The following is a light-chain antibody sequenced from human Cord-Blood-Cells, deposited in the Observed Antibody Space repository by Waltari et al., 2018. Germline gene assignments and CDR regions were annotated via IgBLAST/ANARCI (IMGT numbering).Light chain of an antibody. J-gene: IGKJ1*01. CDR2: WAP. CDR1: PSVLYSANNKNY. V-gene: IGKV4-1*01. CDR3: QQYYSTPRT. Sequence: DIVMTQSPDSLAVSLGERATINCKSSPSVLYSANNKNYLACYQQKPGQPPKLLIYWAPTRESGVPDRFSGSGSGTDFTLTISSLQAEDVAVYYCQQYYSTPRTFGQGTKVEIK.